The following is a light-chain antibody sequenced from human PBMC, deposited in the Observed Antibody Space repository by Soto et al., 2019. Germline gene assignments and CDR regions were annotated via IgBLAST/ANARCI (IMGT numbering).Light chain of an antibody. CDR1: QTIGFY. CDR3: QQTYTALS. V-gene: IGKV1-39*01. J-gene: IGKJ4*01. Sequence: DIQMTQSPSSLSAFVGDRVTITCRASQTIGFYLNWYQQKPGPAPKLLIYAASTLQTGVPSRFSGSRSGTDFTLTISTLQTADFATYYCQQTYTALSFGGGTKVEI. CDR2: AAS.